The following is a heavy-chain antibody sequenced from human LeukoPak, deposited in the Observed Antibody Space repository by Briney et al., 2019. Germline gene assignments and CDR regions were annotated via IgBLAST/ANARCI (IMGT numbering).Heavy chain of an antibody. V-gene: IGHV3-21*06. CDR3: ARESYYYDSSGYYSPAGFDY. CDR1: GFTFSDYG. J-gene: IGHJ4*02. Sequence: GGSLRLSCAASGFTFSDYGMVWVRQAPGKGLEWVSSISSSSSYIYYADSVKGRFTISRDNAKNSLYLQMNSLRAEDTAVYYCARESYYYDSSGYYSPAGFDYWGQGTLVTVSS. CDR2: ISSSSSYI. D-gene: IGHD3-22*01.